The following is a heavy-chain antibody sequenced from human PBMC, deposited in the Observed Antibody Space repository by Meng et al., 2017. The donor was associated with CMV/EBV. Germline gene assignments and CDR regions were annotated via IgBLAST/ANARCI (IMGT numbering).Heavy chain of an antibody. V-gene: IGHV1-2*02. CDR3: ARVGVRLGPFDY. J-gene: IGHJ4*02. D-gene: IGHD1-26*01. Sequence: QGQLARCGAEVKKPGASVKVSCKASGYTFTGYYMHWVRQAPGQGLEWMGWINPNSGGTNYAQKFQGRVTMTRDTSISTAYMELSRLRSDDTAVYYCARVGVRLGPFDYWGQGTLVTVSS. CDR2: INPNSGGT. CDR1: GYTFTGYY.